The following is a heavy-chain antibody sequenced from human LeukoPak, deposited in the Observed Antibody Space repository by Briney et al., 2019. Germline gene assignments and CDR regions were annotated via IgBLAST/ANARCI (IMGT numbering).Heavy chain of an antibody. Sequence: GASVKVSCKASGYAFTGYYMHWVRQAPGQGLEWMGWISPNSGGTNYAQKFQGRVTMTRDTPISTAYMELSRLRSDDTAVYYCARDPRRYRNWNHVHNWFDPWGQGTLVTVSS. D-gene: IGHD1-14*01. CDR1: GYAFTGYY. J-gene: IGHJ5*02. V-gene: IGHV1-2*02. CDR3: ARDPRRYRNWNHVHNWFDP. CDR2: ISPNSGGT.